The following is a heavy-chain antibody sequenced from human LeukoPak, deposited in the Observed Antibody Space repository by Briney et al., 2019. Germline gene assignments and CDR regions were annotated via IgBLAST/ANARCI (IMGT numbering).Heavy chain of an antibody. CDR3: AREGDYDSSGYDY. Sequence: GGSLRLSCAASGFTFSSYAMHWVRQAPGKGLEWVAVISYDGSNEYYADSVKGRFTISRDNSKNTLYLQMNSLRAEDTAVYYCAREGDYDSSGYDYWGQGTLVTVSS. J-gene: IGHJ4*02. CDR2: ISYDGSNE. CDR1: GFTFSSYA. V-gene: IGHV3-30-3*01. D-gene: IGHD3-22*01.